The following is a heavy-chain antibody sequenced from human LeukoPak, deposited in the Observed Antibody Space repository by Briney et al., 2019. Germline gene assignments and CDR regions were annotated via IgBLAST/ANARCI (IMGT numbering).Heavy chain of an antibody. V-gene: IGHV3-74*01. CDR1: GFTFGRYW. Sequence: PGVSLRLSCADSGFTFGRYWMHWVRQAPGKGLVWISHITTDGSGTSYADSVKGRFTISRDNAKNTLYLQMNSLRAEDTAVYYCARGAIAGANFDYWGQGTLVAVSS. J-gene: IGHJ4*02. CDR3: ARGAIAGANFDY. CDR2: ITTDGSGT. D-gene: IGHD1-26*01.